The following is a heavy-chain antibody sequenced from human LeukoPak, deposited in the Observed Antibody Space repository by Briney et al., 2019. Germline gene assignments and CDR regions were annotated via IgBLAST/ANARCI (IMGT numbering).Heavy chain of an antibody. CDR2: ISGSCGST. V-gene: IGHV3-23*01. Sequence: HAGGSLRLSCAASGFTFSSYAMSWVRDAPGKGLEGVSAISGSCGSTYYADSVKGRFTIPRDNSKNTLYLQMNSLRAEDTAVYYCAKVGVLMVYANIFFDYWGQGTLVTVSS. CDR3: AKVGVLMVYANIFFDY. CDR1: GFTFSSYA. D-gene: IGHD2-8*01. J-gene: IGHJ4*02.